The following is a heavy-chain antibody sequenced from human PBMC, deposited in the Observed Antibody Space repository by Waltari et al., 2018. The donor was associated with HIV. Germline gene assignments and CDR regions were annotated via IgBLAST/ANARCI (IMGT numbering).Heavy chain of an antibody. CDR1: GYTIPGYF. Sequence: QVQLVQSGAEVKKPGASVKVSCKASGYTIPGYFLHWVRTAPGQGLEWRGRLNPSSGKTNYAQKFQGRVTMTSDTSINTAYMELSSLRSDDTAVYYCARDMGPFNNWGQGTLVTVSS. D-gene: IGHD3-16*01. V-gene: IGHV1-2*06. CDR2: LNPSSGKT. J-gene: IGHJ4*02. CDR3: ARDMGPFNN.